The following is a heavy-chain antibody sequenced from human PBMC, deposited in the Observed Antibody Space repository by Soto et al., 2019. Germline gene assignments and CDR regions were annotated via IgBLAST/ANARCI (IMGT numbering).Heavy chain of an antibody. CDR1: GFTFTRYS. CDR3: ARVKRFWSGYYTVDYYYYGMDV. V-gene: IGHV3-21*06. D-gene: IGHD3-3*01. CDR2: ISSTTNYI. J-gene: IGHJ6*02. Sequence: PGGSLRLSCAASGFTFTRYSMNWVRQAPGKGLEWVSSISSTTNYIYYGDSMKGRFTISRDNAKNSLYLEMNSLGAEDTAVYYCARVKRFWSGYYTVDYYYYGMDVWGQGTTVTVSS.